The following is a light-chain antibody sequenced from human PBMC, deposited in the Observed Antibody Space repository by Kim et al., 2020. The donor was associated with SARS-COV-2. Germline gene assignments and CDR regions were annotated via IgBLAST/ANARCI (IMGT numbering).Light chain of an antibody. J-gene: IGKJ2*01. Sequence: SESVGDRVTITCRASQSISSWLAWYQQKPGKAPKLLIYKASSLESGVPSRFSGSGSGTEFTLTISSLQPDDFATYYCQQYNSYSRRFGQGTKLEI. CDR3: QQYNSYSRR. V-gene: IGKV1-5*03. CDR2: KAS. CDR1: QSISSW.